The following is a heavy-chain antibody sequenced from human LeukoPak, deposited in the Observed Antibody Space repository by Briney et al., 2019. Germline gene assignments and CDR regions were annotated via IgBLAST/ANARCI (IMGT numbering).Heavy chain of an antibody. Sequence: GGSLRLSCAASGFTFSSYAMGWVRQAPGKGLEWVSAISGSGGSTYYADSVKGRFTISRDNSKNTLYLQMNSLRAEDTAVYYCAKDTIWSGYPFDYWGQGTLVTVSS. V-gene: IGHV3-23*01. CDR3: AKDTIWSGYPFDY. CDR1: GFTFSSYA. D-gene: IGHD3-3*01. CDR2: ISGSGGST. J-gene: IGHJ4*02.